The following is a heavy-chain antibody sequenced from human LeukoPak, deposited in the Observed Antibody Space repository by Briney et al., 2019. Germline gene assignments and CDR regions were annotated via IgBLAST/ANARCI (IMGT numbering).Heavy chain of an antibody. Sequence: GGSLRLSCAASGFTFSDYYTSWIRQAPGKGLEWVSYISSSGSTIYYADSVKGRFTISRDNAKNSLYLQMNSLRAEDTAVYYCARSSQQWLVRYWFDPWGQGTLVTVSS. J-gene: IGHJ5*02. CDR1: GFTFSDYY. CDR2: ISSSGSTI. D-gene: IGHD6-19*01. V-gene: IGHV3-11*01. CDR3: ARSSQQWLVRYWFDP.